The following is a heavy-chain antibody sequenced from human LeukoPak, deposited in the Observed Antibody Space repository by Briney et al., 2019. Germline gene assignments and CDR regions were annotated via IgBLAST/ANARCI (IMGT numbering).Heavy chain of an antibody. V-gene: IGHV4-34*01. CDR2: INHSGST. CDR1: GGSFSGYY. Sequence: SETLSLTCAVYGGSFSGYYWSWICQPPGKGLEWIGEINHSGSTNYNPSLKSRVTISVDTSKNQFSLKLSSVTAADTAVYYCARGSTTKTYYYDSSGYYASRGNDYWGQGTLVTVSS. J-gene: IGHJ4*02. CDR3: ARGSTTKTYYYDSSGYYASRGNDY. D-gene: IGHD3-22*01.